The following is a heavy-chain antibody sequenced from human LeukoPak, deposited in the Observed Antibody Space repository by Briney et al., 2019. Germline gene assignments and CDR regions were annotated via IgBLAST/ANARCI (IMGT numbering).Heavy chain of an antibody. Sequence: PGGSLRLSCAASGFTFSSYEMNWVRQAPGKGLEWVSYISSSGSTIYYAGSVKGRFTISRDNAKNSLYLQMNSLRAEDTAIYYCARESYDILTGYYNTPFDYWGQGTLVTVSS. V-gene: IGHV3-48*03. CDR3: ARESYDILTGYYNTPFDY. D-gene: IGHD3-9*01. J-gene: IGHJ4*02. CDR2: ISSSGSTI. CDR1: GFTFSSYE.